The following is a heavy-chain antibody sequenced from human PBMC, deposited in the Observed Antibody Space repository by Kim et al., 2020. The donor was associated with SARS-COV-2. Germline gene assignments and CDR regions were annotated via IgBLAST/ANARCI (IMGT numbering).Heavy chain of an antibody. CDR2: IKQDGSEK. Sequence: GGSLRLSCAASGFTFSSYWMSWVRQAPGKGLEWVANIKQDGSEKYYVDSVKGRFTISRDNAKNSLYLQMNSLRAEDTAVYYCARYTYYYGSVLDYWGQGTLVTVSS. D-gene: IGHD3-10*01. J-gene: IGHJ4*02. V-gene: IGHV3-7*03. CDR3: ARYTYYYGSVLDY. CDR1: GFTFSSYW.